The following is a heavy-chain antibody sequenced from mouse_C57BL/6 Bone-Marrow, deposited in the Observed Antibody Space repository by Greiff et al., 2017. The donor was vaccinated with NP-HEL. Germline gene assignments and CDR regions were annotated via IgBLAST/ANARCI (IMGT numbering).Heavy chain of an antibody. CDR1: GYTFPSYW. CDR2: IDPSDSYT. V-gene: IGHV1-50*01. J-gene: IGHJ1*03. CDR3: ARGGGLAHFDG. D-gene: IGHD2-4*01. Sequence: VQLQQPGAELVKPGASVKLSCKASGYTFPSYWMQWVKQRPGQGLEWIGEIDPSDSYTNYNQKFKGKATLTVDTSSSTAYMQLSSLTSEDSAVYCGARGGGLAHFDGWGTGTTVTVSS.